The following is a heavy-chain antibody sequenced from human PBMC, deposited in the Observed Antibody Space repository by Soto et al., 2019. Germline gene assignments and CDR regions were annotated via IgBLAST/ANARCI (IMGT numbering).Heavy chain of an antibody. Sequence: ASVKVCCKASGYTFTSYYMHWVRQAPGQGLEWMGIINPSGGSTSYAQKFQGRVTMTRDTSTSTVYMELSSLRSEDTAVYYCARSSRDGGGPSSGAFDIWGQGTMVTVSS. D-gene: IGHD2-15*01. V-gene: IGHV1-46*03. CDR1: GYTFTSYY. J-gene: IGHJ3*02. CDR3: ARSSRDGGGPSSGAFDI. CDR2: INPSGGST.